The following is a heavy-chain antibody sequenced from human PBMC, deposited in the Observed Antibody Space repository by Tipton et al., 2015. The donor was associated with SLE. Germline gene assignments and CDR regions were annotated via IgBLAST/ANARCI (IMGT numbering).Heavy chain of an antibody. CDR1: GGSISGGSYF. CDR3: ARDFGNVGRFDS. Sequence: TLSLTCTVSGGSISGGSYFWSWIRQAAGKGLEWIGRIHTSGITNYNPSLQRRVAISVDTSKNQFSLNLKSMTAADTAVYYCARDFGNVGRFDSWGQGTLVTVSS. D-gene: IGHD3-10*01. J-gene: IGHJ5*01. V-gene: IGHV4-61*02. CDR2: IHTSGIT.